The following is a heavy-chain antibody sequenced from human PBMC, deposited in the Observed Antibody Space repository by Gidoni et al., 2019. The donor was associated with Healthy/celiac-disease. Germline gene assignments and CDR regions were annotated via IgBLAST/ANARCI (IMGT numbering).Heavy chain of an antibody. D-gene: IGHD2-21*02. CDR2: ISYDGSNK. Sequence: QVQLVESGGGVVQPGRSLRLSCAASGFTFSSYGMHWVRQAPGKGLEWVAVISYDGSNKYYADSVKGRFTISRDNSKNTLYLQMNSLRAEDTAVYYCAKDQVGTYYYGMDVWGQGTTVTVSS. CDR1: GFTFSSYG. CDR3: AKDQVGTYYYGMDV. V-gene: IGHV3-30*18. J-gene: IGHJ6*02.